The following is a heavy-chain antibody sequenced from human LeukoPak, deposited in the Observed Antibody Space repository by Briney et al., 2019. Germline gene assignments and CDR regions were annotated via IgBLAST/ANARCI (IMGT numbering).Heavy chain of an antibody. J-gene: IGHJ4*02. CDR3: ARDRRYDSSGYYSHFDY. CDR2: IYYSGST. V-gene: IGHV4-59*12. CDR1: GGSISSYY. Sequence: SETLSLTCTVSGGSISSYYWSWIRQPPGKGLEWIGYIYYSGSTYYNPSLKSRVTISVDTSKNQFSLKLSSVTAADTAVYYCARDRRYDSSGYYSHFDYWGQGTLVTVSS. D-gene: IGHD3-22*01.